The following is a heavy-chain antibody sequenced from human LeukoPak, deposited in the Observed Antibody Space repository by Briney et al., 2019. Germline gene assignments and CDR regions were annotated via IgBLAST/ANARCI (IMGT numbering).Heavy chain of an antibody. D-gene: IGHD6-19*01. CDR2: ISTYNGNT. Sequence: ASVKVSCKASGYSFTSYDITWVRQAPGQGLEWMGWISTYNGNTKYEQNLQGRVTMTTDTSTRTVYMDLRSLRSDDTAVYYCARGLGWSAAPGYWGQGTLVTVSS. CDR1: GYSFTSYD. V-gene: IGHV1-18*01. J-gene: IGHJ4*02. CDR3: ARGLGWSAAPGY.